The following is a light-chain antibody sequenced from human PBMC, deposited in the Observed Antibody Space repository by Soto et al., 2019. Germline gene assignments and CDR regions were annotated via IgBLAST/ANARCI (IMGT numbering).Light chain of an antibody. CDR1: QSVSSY. CDR3: QQRSNWPP. J-gene: IGKJ5*01. V-gene: IGKV3-11*01. CDR2: DAS. Sequence: EIVMTQSPATLSVSPGERATLSCRASQSVSSYLAWYQQKPGQAPRILIYDASNRATGIPARFSGIGSGTDFTLTISSLEPEEFAVYDCQQRSNWPPFGQGTRLEIK.